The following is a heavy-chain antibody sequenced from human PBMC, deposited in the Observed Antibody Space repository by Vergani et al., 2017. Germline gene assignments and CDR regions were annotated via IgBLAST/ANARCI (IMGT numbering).Heavy chain of an antibody. CDR1: GGSFSGYY. V-gene: IGHV4-34*01. CDR2: INHSGST. CDR3: ARTSNYYGSGKFDY. J-gene: IGHJ4*02. Sequence: QVQLQQWGAGLLKPSETLSLTCAVYGGSFSGYYWIWIRQPPGKGLEWIGEINHSGSTNYNPSLKSRVTISVDTSKNQFSLKLSSVTAADTAVYYCARTSNYYGSGKFDYWGQGTLVTVSS. D-gene: IGHD3-10*01.